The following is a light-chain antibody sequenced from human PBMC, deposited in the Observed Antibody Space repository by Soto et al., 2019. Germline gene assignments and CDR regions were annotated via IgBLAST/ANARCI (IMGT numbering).Light chain of an antibody. CDR2: VAS. CDR3: QEYNAWPLT. CDR1: QSVNSN. V-gene: IGKV3-15*01. J-gene: IGKJ4*01. Sequence: EIVMTQSPVTLSVSPGDRATLSCRASQSVNSNLAWYQHKPGQTPKLLLYVASTRATGIPARFSGSESGTEFTLTISRLQSEDFAVYYCQEYNAWPLTFGGGTKVEFK.